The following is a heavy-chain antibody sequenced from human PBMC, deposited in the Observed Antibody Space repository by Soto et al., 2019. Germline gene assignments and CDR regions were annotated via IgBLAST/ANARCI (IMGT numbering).Heavy chain of an antibody. CDR3: ARELAPEDSNY. Sequence: GSLRLSCAASGFTFSSYAMHWVRQAPGKGLEWVAVISYDGSNKYYADSVKGRFTISRDNSKNTLYLQMNSLRAEDTAVYYCARELAPEDSNYWGQGTLVTVSS. CDR1: GFTFSSYA. CDR2: ISYDGSNK. J-gene: IGHJ4*02. D-gene: IGHD2-15*01. V-gene: IGHV3-30-3*01.